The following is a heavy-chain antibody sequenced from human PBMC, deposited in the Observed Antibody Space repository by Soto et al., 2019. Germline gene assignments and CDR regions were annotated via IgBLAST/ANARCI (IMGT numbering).Heavy chain of an antibody. D-gene: IGHD3-3*01. CDR2: IYYSGST. V-gene: IGHV4-61*01. CDR3: ARKDSWSGYLDY. CDR1: GGSVSSGSYY. J-gene: IGHJ4*02. Sequence: PSETLSLTCTVSGGSVSSGSYYWSWIRQPPGKGLEWIGYIYYSGSTNYNPSLKSRVTISVDTSKNQFSLKLSSVTAADTAVYYCARKDSWSGYLDYWGPGTLVTDSS.